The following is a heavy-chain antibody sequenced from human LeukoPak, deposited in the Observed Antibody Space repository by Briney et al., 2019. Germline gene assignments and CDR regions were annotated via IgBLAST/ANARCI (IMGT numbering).Heavy chain of an antibody. J-gene: IGHJ4*02. V-gene: IGHV4-34*01. CDR1: GGSFSGYY. CDR2: INHSGST. CDR3: ARGISGRRFRSTLNYYDSSGYYSKEYYFDY. D-gene: IGHD3-22*01. Sequence: SETLSLTCAVYGGSFSGYYWSWIHQPPGKGLEWIGEINHSGSTNYNPSLKSRVTISVDTSKNQFSLKLSSVTAADTAVYYCARGISGRRFRSTLNYYDSSGYYSKEYYFDYWGQGTLVTVSS.